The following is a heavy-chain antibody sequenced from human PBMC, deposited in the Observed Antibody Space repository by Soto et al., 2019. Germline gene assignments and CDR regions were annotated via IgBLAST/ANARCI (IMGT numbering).Heavy chain of an antibody. D-gene: IGHD2-15*01. J-gene: IGHJ4*02. CDR2: INHSGST. V-gene: IGHV4-34*01. CDR1: DGSFSDYY. CDR3: ARPPDNRGYFDY. Sequence: TSETLSLTCAVYDGSFSDYYWSWIRQPPGKGLEWIGEINHSGSTNYNPSLKSRVTISVDTSKKQFSLKLSSVTAADTAVYYCARPPDNRGYFDYWGQGTQVTVSS.